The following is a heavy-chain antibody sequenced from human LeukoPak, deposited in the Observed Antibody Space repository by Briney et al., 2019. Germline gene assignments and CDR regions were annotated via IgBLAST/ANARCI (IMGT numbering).Heavy chain of an antibody. CDR1: GFTFSSYD. J-gene: IGHJ4*02. V-gene: IGHV3-13*01. Sequence: QPGGSLRLSCAASGFTFSSYDMHWVRQATGKGLEWVSAIGTAGDTYYPGSVKGRFTISRENAKNSLYLQMNSLRAGDTAVYYYARVYYYDSSGYYLDYWGQGTLVTVSS. D-gene: IGHD3-22*01. CDR2: IGTAGDT. CDR3: ARVYYYDSSGYYLDY.